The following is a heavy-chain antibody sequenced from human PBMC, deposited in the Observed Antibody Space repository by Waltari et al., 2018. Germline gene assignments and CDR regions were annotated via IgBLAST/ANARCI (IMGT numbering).Heavy chain of an antibody. V-gene: IGHV3-30-3*01. J-gene: IGHJ4*02. CDR1: GFTFSSYA. CDR2: ISFDGSNK. CDR3: ARGDTIPF. Sequence: QVQLVESGGGVVQPGRSLRLSCAASGFTFSSYAMHWVRQAPGKGLQWVAVISFDGSNKYSADSVKGRFTISRDNSKNTLYLQMNSLRAEDTAVYYCARGDTIPFWGQGALVTVSS. D-gene: IGHD2-21*01.